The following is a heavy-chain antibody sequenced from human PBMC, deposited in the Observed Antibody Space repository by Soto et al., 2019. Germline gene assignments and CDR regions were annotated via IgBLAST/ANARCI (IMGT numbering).Heavy chain of an antibody. V-gene: IGHV4-59*01. CDR1: GGSISSYY. CDR3: ARGMAEEQIFYYFDY. Sequence: SETLSLTCTVSGGSISSYYWSWIRQPPGKGLEWIGYIYYSGSTNYNPSLKSRVTISVDTSKNQFSLKLSSVTAADTAVYYCARGMAEEQIFYYFDYWGQGALVTVSS. D-gene: IGHD3-9*01. CDR2: IYYSGST. J-gene: IGHJ4*02.